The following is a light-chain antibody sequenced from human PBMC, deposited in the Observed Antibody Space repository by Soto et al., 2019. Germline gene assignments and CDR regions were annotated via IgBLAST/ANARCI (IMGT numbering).Light chain of an antibody. Sequence: QSVLTQPASVSGSPGQSITISCTGTSRDIGGYNFVSWYQHHPGRAPKLMLYDVTDRPSRVSNRFSGSKSGNTASLTISGLQAEDEADYYCTSYTSNITPFVFGTGTKLTVL. CDR1: SRDIGGYNF. CDR2: DVT. J-gene: IGLJ1*01. V-gene: IGLV2-14*03. CDR3: TSYTSNITPFV.